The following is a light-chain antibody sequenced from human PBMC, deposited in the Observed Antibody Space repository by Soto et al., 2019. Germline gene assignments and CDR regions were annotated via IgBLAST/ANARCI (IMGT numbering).Light chain of an antibody. CDR1: QNVVNN. CDR2: ASS. V-gene: IGKV3D-15*01. CDR3: QQYYPWGLS. Sequence: VMTQSPGTLSVSPGERVTLFCRASQNVVNNIAWYQVKPAQPPRLLIYASSTRATGIPATFSGSGSETQFSLTISSLQSEDSAVYYCQQYYPWGLSFGGGTKVEI. J-gene: IGKJ4*01.